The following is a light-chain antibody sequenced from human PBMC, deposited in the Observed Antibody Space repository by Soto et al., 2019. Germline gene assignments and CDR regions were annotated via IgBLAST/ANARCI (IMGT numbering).Light chain of an antibody. CDR2: DVT. CDR1: SSDVGGYNY. V-gene: IGLV2-14*03. J-gene: IGLJ1*01. Sequence: QSVLTQPASVSESPGHSITISCTGTSSDVGGYNYVSWYQHHPGKAPKLIIYDVTNRPSGVSNPFSGSKSGNTASLTISGLQPEDEADYYCSSYTTSNTRQIVFGTGTKVTVL. CDR3: SSYTTSNTRQIV.